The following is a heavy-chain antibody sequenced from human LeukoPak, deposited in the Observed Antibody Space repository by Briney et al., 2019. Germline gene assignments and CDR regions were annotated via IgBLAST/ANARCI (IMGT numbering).Heavy chain of an antibody. CDR3: ARDEPHSGYYYVY. Sequence: ASVKVSCKAFGYTFTSNYMHWVRQAPGQGLEWMGWISAYNGNTNYAQKLQGRVTMTTDTSTSTAYMELRSLRSDDTAVYYCARDEPHSGYYYVYWGQGTLVTVSS. V-gene: IGHV1-18*04. CDR1: GYTFTSNY. CDR2: ISAYNGNT. J-gene: IGHJ4*02. D-gene: IGHD3-22*01.